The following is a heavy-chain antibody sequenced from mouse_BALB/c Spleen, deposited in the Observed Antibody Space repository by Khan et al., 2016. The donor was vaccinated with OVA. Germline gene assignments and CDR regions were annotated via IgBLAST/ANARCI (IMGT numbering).Heavy chain of an antibody. CDR1: GYSITSGYG. J-gene: IGHJ2*01. Sequence: EVQLQESGPGLVKPSQSLSLTCTVTGYSITSGYGWNWIRQFPGNKREWMGYISYSGSTNYNPSLKSGISITRDTSKNQFFLQLNSVTTEDTATYYCARTARIKYWGQGTTLTVSS. CDR2: ISYSGST. D-gene: IGHD1-2*01. CDR3: ARTARIKY. V-gene: IGHV3-2*02.